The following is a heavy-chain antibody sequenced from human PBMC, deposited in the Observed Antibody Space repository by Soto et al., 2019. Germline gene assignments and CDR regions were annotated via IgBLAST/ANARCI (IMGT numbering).Heavy chain of an antibody. CDR2: ISGSGGST. Sequence: QTGGSLRLSCAASGFTVSTYAMSWVRQAPGKGLEWVSAISGSGGSTYYADSVKGRFTISRDNSKNTLYLQMNSMRAEDTAVYYCAKISTGYCSGGSCYRNWFDPWGQGTLVTVSS. CDR3: AKISTGYCSGGSCYRNWFDP. V-gene: IGHV3-23*01. J-gene: IGHJ5*02. CDR1: GFTVSTYA. D-gene: IGHD2-15*01.